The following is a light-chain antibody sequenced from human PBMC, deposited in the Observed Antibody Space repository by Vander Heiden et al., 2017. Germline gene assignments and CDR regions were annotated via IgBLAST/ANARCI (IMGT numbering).Light chain of an antibody. CDR3: QQRSNWRIT. CDR2: DAS. J-gene: IGKJ5*01. V-gene: IGKV3-11*01. CDR1: QSVSSY. Sequence: EMVLPQSQATFPLSPGERPTLPSRPSQSVSSYLAWYQQKPGQAPRLLIYDASNRGTGIPARFSGSGSGTDFTLTISSLVPEDFAVYYCQQRSNWRITFGQGTRLEIK.